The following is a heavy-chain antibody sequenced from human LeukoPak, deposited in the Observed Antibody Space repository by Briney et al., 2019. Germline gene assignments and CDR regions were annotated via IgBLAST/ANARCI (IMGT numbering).Heavy chain of an antibody. CDR2: IYSGGGT. Sequence: GGSLRLSCAASGFTVSSNYMSWVRQAPGKGLEWVSVIYSGGGTYFADSVKGRFTISRDNSKNTLYLQMNSLRAEDTAVYYCAKLTTAMVQFDYWGQGTLVTVSS. D-gene: IGHD5-18*01. V-gene: IGHV3-66*04. J-gene: IGHJ4*02. CDR3: AKLTTAMVQFDY. CDR1: GFTVSSNY.